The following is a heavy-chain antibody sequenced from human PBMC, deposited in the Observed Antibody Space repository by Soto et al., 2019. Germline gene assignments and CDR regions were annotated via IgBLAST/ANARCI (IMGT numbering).Heavy chain of an antibody. CDR2: ILYDGSKK. Sequence: GGSLRLSCAASGFTFSSYGMHWVRQAPGKGLEWVAVILYDGSKKYYADSMKGRFTISRDNSKNTLYLQMDSLRAEDTAVYYCARDAPPSGNSYGHPFDSWGQGTLVTVSS. CDR3: ARDAPPSGNSYGHPFDS. J-gene: IGHJ4*02. V-gene: IGHV3-30*03. D-gene: IGHD5-18*01. CDR1: GFTFSSYG.